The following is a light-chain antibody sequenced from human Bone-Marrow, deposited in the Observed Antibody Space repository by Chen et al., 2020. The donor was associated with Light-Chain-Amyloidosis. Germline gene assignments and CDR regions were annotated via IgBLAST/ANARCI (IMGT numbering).Light chain of an antibody. Sequence: SYVLTQPPSLSVAPGQTARIPCGGSNFGSKSVHWYQQKPGQAPVLVVYDDGDRPSGIPEGRSGPDSVNTATLTINRGEAGDEADYYGQGWDSGSDHLVFGGGTKLTVL. V-gene: IGLV3-21*02. J-gene: IGLJ2*01. CDR2: DDG. CDR1: NFGSKS. CDR3: QGWDSGSDHLV.